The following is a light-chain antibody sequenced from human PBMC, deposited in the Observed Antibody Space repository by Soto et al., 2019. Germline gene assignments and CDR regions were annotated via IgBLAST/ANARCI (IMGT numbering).Light chain of an antibody. CDR1: QSISTW. J-gene: IGKJ1*01. V-gene: IGKV1-5*01. CDR2: DAS. CDR3: QQYDSYSWT. Sequence: DITMSLSPSTLSATAGDTVTITCRASQSISTWLAWYQQKPGKAPKLLIFDASSLKSGVPSRFSGSGSGTEFTLTISSLQPDDFATYYCQQYDSYSWTFAQGTKVDI.